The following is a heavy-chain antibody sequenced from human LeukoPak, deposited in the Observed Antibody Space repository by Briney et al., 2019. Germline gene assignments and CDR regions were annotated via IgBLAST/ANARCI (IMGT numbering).Heavy chain of an antibody. V-gene: IGHV3-23*01. CDR1: GFTFSVYA. J-gene: IGHJ4*02. Sequence: GGSLRLSCAASGFTFSVYAMSWVSQAPGKGLGWVSGISGSSSHTKDADFVRGRFTIYRDNSRNTLFLQLNSLTAEDTAVYYCAKEHDYTNAAPEWGFDSWGQGSLVIVSS. CDR2: ISGSSSHT. D-gene: IGHD2-2*02. CDR3: AKEHDYTNAAPEWGFDS.